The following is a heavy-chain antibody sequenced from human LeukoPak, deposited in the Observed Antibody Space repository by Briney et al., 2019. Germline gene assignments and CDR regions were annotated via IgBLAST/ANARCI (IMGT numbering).Heavy chain of an antibody. J-gene: IGHJ6*02. CDR3: ARAINYYDSSGYSPWNYYYYYGMDV. D-gene: IGHD3-22*01. CDR1: GGSISSYY. CDR2: IYYSGST. V-gene: IGHV4-59*01. Sequence: SETLSLTCTVSGGSISSYYWSWIRQPPGKGLEWIGYIYYSGSTNYNPSLKSRVTISVDTSKNQFSLKLSSVTAADTAVYYCARAINYYDSSGYSPWNYYYYYGMDVWDQGTTVTVSS.